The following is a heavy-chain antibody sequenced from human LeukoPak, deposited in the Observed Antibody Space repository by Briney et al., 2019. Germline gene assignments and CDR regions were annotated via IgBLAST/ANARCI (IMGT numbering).Heavy chain of an antibody. V-gene: IGHV3-74*01. Sequence: GGSLRLSCAASGFTFSSYWMHWVRQAPGKGLVWVSRINSDGSSTSYADSVKGRFTISRDNAKNTLYLQMNSLRAEDTAVYYCACGSSRDGYNPQTPFDYWGQGTLVTVSS. CDR1: GFTFSSYW. D-gene: IGHD5-24*01. CDR3: ACGSSRDGYNPQTPFDY. CDR2: INSDGSST. J-gene: IGHJ4*02.